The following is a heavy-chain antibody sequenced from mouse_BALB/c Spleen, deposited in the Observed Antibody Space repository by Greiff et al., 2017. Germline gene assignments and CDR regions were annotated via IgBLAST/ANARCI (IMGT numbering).Heavy chain of an antibody. CDR2: ISSGGGST. V-gene: IGHV5-12-1*01. CDR3: ARRGGNSFDY. J-gene: IGHJ2*01. Sequence: EVQLQESGGGLVKPGGSLKLSCAASGFAFSSYDMSWVRQTPEKRLEWVAYISSGGGSTYYPDTVKGRFTISRDNAKNTLYLQMSSLKSEDTAMYYCARRGGNSFDYWGQGTTLTVSS. CDR1: GFAFSSYD. D-gene: IGHD1-1*02.